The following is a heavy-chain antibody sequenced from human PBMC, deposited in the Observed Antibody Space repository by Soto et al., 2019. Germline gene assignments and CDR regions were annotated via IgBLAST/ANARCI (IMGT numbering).Heavy chain of an antibody. V-gene: IGHV3-23*01. Sequence: PGGSLRLSCAASGFTFSSYAMSWVRQAPGKGLEWVSAISGSGGSPYYADSVKGRFTISRDNSKNTLYLQMNSLRAEDTAVYYCAKDSSGAYYYYYGMDVWGQGTTVTVSS. CDR1: GFTFSSYA. D-gene: IGHD3-22*01. CDR2: ISGSGGSP. CDR3: AKDSSGAYYYYYGMDV. J-gene: IGHJ6*02.